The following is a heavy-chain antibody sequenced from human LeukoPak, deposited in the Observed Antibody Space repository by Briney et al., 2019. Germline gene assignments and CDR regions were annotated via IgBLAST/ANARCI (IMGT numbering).Heavy chain of an antibody. D-gene: IGHD3-10*01. CDR3: ARKASLGENFAGDY. J-gene: IGHJ4*02. V-gene: IGHV3-33*01. CDR2: IWYDGSNK. CDR1: GFTFSSYG. Sequence: GGSLRLSCAASGFTFSSYGMHWVRQAPGKGLEWVAVIWYDGSNKYYADSAKGRFTISRDNSKNTLYLQMNSLRAEDTAVYYCARKASLGENFAGDYWGQGTLVTVSS.